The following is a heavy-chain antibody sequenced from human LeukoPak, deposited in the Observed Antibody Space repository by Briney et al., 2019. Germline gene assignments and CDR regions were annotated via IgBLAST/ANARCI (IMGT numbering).Heavy chain of an antibody. CDR3: ARSQSQSGAYRYYFAY. J-gene: IGHJ4*02. Sequence: PSETLSLTCAVSGVSVGSAGYYWTWIRQPPGKGLEWIGYVYYSGNSNYNPFLKSRVTMPLDPSENQFSLKLTSVTAADTAVYYCARSQSQSGAYRYYFAYWGQGTLVTVSS. V-gene: IGHV4-61*08. CDR1: GVSVGSAGYY. CDR2: VYYSGNS. D-gene: IGHD1-26*01.